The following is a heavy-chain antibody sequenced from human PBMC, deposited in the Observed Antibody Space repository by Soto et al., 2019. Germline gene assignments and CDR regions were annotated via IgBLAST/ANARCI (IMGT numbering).Heavy chain of an antibody. CDR2: ISSSGSTI. V-gene: IGHV3-11*01. Sequence: GGSLRLSCAASGFTFSDYYMSWIRQAPGKGLEWVSYISSSGSTIYYADSVKGRFTISRDNAKNSLYLQMNSLRAEDTAVYYCVRRFHHLWFGDLAPPGYWGQGTLVTVSS. CDR1: GFTFSDYY. D-gene: IGHD3-10*01. J-gene: IGHJ4*02. CDR3: VRRFHHLWFGDLAPPGY.